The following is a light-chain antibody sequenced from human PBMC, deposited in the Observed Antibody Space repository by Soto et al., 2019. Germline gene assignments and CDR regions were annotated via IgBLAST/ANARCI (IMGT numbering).Light chain of an antibody. CDR3: QQYGSTPYT. V-gene: IGKV3-20*01. CDR1: QSVSSPY. Sequence: VLTQAPGTLSLSPGESVTLSCRASQSVSSPYLAWYQQKPGQSPRLLIFGTSNMATGIPNRFSGSGSGTDFTITVSRLEPEDFAVYYFQQYGSTPYTFGPGTKMEIK. CDR2: GTS. J-gene: IGKJ2*01.